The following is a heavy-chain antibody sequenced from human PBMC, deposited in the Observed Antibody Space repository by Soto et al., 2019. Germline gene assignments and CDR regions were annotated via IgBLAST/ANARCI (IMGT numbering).Heavy chain of an antibody. V-gene: IGHV3-11*01. CDR1: GFTFSDYY. J-gene: IGHJ6*03. D-gene: IGHD3-3*01. CDR3: ARDLGDFSDYYYYYMDV. CDR2: ISSSGSTI. Sequence: GSLRLSCAASGFTFSDYYMSWIRQAPGKGLEWVSYISSSGSTIYYADSVKGRFTISRDNAKNSLYLQMNSLRAEDTAVYYCARDLGDFSDYYYYYMDVWGKGTTVTVSS.